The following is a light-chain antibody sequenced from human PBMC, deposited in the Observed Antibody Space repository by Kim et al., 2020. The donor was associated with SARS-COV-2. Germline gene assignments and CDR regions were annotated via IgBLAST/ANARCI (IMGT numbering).Light chain of an antibody. CDR3: SSFAGSNNVV. J-gene: IGLJ2*01. Sequence: GQAVTISCTGTSSDGGGYNYVSWYQQHPGKAPNLMIYDVNKRPSGVPDRFSGSKSGNTASLTVSGLQAEDEADYYCSSFAGSNNVVFGGGTKLTVL. V-gene: IGLV2-8*01. CDR1: SSDGGGYNY. CDR2: DVN.